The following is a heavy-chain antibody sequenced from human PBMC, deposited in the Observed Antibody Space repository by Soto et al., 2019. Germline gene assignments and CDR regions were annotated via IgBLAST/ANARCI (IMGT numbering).Heavy chain of an antibody. CDR3: AANRGYNYYYGMDV. V-gene: IGHV1-24*01. Sequence: ASVKVSCKVSGYTLTELSMHWVRQAPGKGLEWMGGFDPEDGETIYAQKFQGRVTMTEDTSTDTAYMELSSLRSEDTAVYYCAANRGYNYYYGMDVWGQGTTVTVSS. CDR1: GYTLTELS. J-gene: IGHJ6*02. CDR2: FDPEDGET. D-gene: IGHD3-22*01.